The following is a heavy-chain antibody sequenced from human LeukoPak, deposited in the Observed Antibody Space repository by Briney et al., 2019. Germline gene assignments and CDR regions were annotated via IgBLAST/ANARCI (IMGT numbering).Heavy chain of an antibody. J-gene: IGHJ4*02. V-gene: IGHV3-7*01. Sequence: GGSLRLSCDASGFTFTNFWMSWVRQAPGKGPEWVANINENGREKKYVDSLKGRFSISRDNAKNSLYLQMTSLRDEDTAVYYCVIDARGGHNDYWGQGILVTVSS. CDR1: GFTFTNFW. D-gene: IGHD3-16*01. CDR2: INENGREK. CDR3: VIDARGGHNDY.